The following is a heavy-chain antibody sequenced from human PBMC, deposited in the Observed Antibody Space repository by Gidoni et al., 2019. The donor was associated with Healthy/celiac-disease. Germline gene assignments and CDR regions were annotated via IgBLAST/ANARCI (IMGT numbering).Heavy chain of an antibody. V-gene: IGHV1-69*01. Sequence: QVQLVQSGAEVKKPGSSVRGSRHASGGTFTSCATSWGRQAPGQGLEWMGGRIPVVGTANDAQRFQGRGTITADESTSTAYMEVSSLRSEDTAVYYCATPPEGTGRTEDAFDIWGRGTIITVSS. CDR2: RIPVVGTA. CDR3: ATPPEGTGRTEDAFDI. J-gene: IGHJ3*02. CDR1: GGTFTSCA. D-gene: IGHD1-1*01.